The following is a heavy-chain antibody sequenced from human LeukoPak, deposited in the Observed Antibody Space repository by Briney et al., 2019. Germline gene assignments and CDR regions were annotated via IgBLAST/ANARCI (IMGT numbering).Heavy chain of an antibody. CDR1: GYTFTGYY. Sequence: ASVKVSCKASGYTFTGYYIHWVRQAPGQGLEWMGWINPTSGGPNYTQNFQGRVTMTRDTSIRTVYMELSRLRSDDTAVYYCARKVGYGGKIRFDPWGQGTLVTVSS. V-gene: IGHV1-2*02. CDR2: INPTSGGP. J-gene: IGHJ5*02. CDR3: ARKVGYGGKIRFDP. D-gene: IGHD4-23*01.